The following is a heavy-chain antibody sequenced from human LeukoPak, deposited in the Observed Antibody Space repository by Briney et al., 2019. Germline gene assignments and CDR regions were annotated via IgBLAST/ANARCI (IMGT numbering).Heavy chain of an antibody. CDR1: GYSISSGYY. Sequence: PSETLSLTCAVSGYSISSGYYWGWIRQPPGKGLEWIWSIYRSGRTYYNPSLKSRVTISVDTSKNQFSLKLSSVTAADKAVYYCARRQAAFDIWGQGTMVTVSS. CDR3: ARRQAAFDI. CDR2: IYRSGRT. V-gene: IGHV4-38-2*01. J-gene: IGHJ3*02.